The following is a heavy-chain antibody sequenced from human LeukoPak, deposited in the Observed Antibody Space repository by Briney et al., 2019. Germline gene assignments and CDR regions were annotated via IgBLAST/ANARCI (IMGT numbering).Heavy chain of an antibody. Sequence: GGSLRLSCAASGFTFSSYAMSWVRQAPGKGLEWVAVISYDGSNKYYADSVKGRFTISRDNSKNTLYLQMNSLRAEDTAVYYCARAALGHDAFDIWGQGTMVTVSS. CDR1: GFTFSSYA. V-gene: IGHV3-30-3*01. D-gene: IGHD7-27*01. J-gene: IGHJ3*02. CDR3: ARAALGHDAFDI. CDR2: ISYDGSNK.